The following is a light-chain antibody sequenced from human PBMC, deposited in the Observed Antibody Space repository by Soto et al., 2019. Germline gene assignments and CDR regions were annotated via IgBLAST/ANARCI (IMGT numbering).Light chain of an antibody. CDR1: QGISNS. CDR3: QQLDSYPLT. J-gene: IGKJ5*01. Sequence: IQLTQSPSSLSASMGDRVTITCRASQGISNSLAWYQQKPGKAPKLLIYIASTLQNGVPPRFSGSGFGTEFTLTISSLQPEDFATYYCQQLDSYPLTFGHGTRLEIK. V-gene: IGKV1-9*01. CDR2: IAS.